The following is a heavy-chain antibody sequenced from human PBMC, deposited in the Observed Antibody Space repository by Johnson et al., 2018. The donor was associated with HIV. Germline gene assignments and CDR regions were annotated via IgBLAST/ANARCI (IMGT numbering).Heavy chain of an antibody. CDR2: ISYDGSNK. D-gene: IGHD6-13*01. CDR3: AREGPYSSRWGAFDI. J-gene: IGHJ3*02. CDR1: GFTFSSYA. V-gene: IGHV3-30-3*01. Sequence: QVQLVESGGGVVQPGGSMRLSCAASGFTFSSYAMHWVRQAPGKGLEWVAVISYDGSNKYYAYSVKGRFTISRDNSKNTLYLQMNSLRAEDTAVYYWAREGPYSSRWGAFDIWGQGTMVTVSS.